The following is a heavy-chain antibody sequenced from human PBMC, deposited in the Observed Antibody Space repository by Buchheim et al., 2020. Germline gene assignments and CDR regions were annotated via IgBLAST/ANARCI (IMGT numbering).Heavy chain of an antibody. D-gene: IGHD5-18*01. Sequence: QVQLVQSGAEVKKPGSSVKVSCKASGGTFSSYTISWVRQAPGQGLEWMGRIIPILGIANYAQKFQGRVTITADKSTSTAYMELSSLRSEDTAVYYCARGERGYSYGGIYYYYYGMDVWGQGTT. CDR2: IIPILGIA. CDR1: GGTFSSYT. CDR3: ARGERGYSYGGIYYYYYGMDV. J-gene: IGHJ6*02. V-gene: IGHV1-69*02.